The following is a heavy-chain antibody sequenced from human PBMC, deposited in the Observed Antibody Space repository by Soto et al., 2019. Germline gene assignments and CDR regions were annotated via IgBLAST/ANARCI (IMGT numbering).Heavy chain of an antibody. CDR2: IYSGSST. V-gene: IGHV3-53*01. D-gene: IGHD1-1*01. CDR1: GFTVSSNY. CDR3: ARAGRLDLFDY. Sequence: LRLSCAASGFTVSSNYMSWVRQAPGKGLEWVSVIYSGSSTYYADSVKGRFTISRDNSKNTLYLQMNSLRAEDTAVYYCARAGRLDLFDYWGQGTLVTVSS. J-gene: IGHJ4*02.